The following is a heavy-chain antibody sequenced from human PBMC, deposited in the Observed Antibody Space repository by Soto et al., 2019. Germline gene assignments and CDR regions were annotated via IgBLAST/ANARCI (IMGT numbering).Heavy chain of an antibody. CDR2: IYYSGST. CDR3: ARGGVAARPIDY. Sequence: PSENLSLTCTVSGGSTSRGGYYWSWIRQHPGKGLEWIGYIYYSGSTSYNPSLKSRVTISVDTSKNQFSLKLSSVTAADRAVYYCARGGVAARPIDYWGQGTLVTV. V-gene: IGHV4-31*03. D-gene: IGHD6-6*01. CDR1: GGSTSRGGYY. J-gene: IGHJ4*02.